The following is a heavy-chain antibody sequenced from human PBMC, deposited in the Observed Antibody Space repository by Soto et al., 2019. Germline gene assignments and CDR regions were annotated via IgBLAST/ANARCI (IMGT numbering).Heavy chain of an antibody. Sequence: ASVKVSCKASGYTFTSYGISWVRQAPGQGLEWMGWIGAYNGNTNYAQKLQGVVTMTTDTSTSTAYMELRSLRSDDTAVYYCARVTTVTAAYYYYMDVWGKGTTVTVSS. CDR2: IGAYNGNT. V-gene: IGHV1-18*01. CDR1: GYTFTSYG. CDR3: ARVTTVTAAYYYYMDV. J-gene: IGHJ6*03. D-gene: IGHD4-17*01.